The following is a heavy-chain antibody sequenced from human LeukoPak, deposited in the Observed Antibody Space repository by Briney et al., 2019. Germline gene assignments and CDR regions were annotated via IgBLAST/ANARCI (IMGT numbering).Heavy chain of an antibody. V-gene: IGHV4-34*01. CDR3: AYGSGSFHY. CDR2: INHSGST. J-gene: IGHJ4*02. Sequence: SETLSLTCAVYGGSFSGYYWSWIRQPPGKGLEWIGEINHSGSTNYNPSLKSRVTISVDMSKNQLSLKRSSVTAADTAVYYCAYGSGSFHYWGQGTLVTVSS. CDR1: GGSFSGYY. D-gene: IGHD3-10*01.